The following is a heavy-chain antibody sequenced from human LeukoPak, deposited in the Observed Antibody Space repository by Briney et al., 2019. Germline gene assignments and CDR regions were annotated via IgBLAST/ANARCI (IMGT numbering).Heavy chain of an antibody. D-gene: IGHD3-3*01. CDR2: IKTDGSSA. CDR3: ATYTTFGVDSMQDY. Sequence: PGGSLRLSCAAPGFTFRSYWMHWVRQAPGKGLEWVSRIKTDGSSASYADSVKGRFTISRDNAKNTLYLQMSSLRAEDTAVYYCATYTTFGVDSMQDYWGQGTLVTVSP. CDR1: GFTFRSYW. J-gene: IGHJ4*02. V-gene: IGHV3-74*01.